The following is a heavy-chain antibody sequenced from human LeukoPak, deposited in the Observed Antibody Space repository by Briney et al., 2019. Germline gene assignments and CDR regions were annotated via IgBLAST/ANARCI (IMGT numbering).Heavy chain of an antibody. V-gene: IGHV1-18*01. CDR3: ARAYLGYCSSTSCYAFDY. CDR1: GYTFTSYG. CDR2: ISAYNSNT. Sequence: GASVTVSCKASGYTFTSYGISWVRQAPGQGLEWMGWISAYNSNTNYAQKLQGRVTMTTDTSTSTAYMELRSLRSDDTAVYYCARAYLGYCSSTSCYAFDYWGQGTLVTVSS. D-gene: IGHD2-2*01. J-gene: IGHJ4*02.